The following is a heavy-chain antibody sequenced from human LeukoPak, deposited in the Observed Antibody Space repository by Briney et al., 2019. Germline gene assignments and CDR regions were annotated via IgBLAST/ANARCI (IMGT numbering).Heavy chain of an antibody. Sequence: TGGSLRLSCTASGFTLSSYHMMGLRQSPGKALEWVANIQQAGSEKYNVASVPGRFTIPRENAKNSLYLQMNRLRAEDTAVYYCASTNYYYGMDVWGQGTTVTVSS. J-gene: IGHJ6*02. CDR2: IQQAGSEK. CDR1: GFTLSSYH. CDR3: ASTNYYYGMDV. V-gene: IGHV3-7*01.